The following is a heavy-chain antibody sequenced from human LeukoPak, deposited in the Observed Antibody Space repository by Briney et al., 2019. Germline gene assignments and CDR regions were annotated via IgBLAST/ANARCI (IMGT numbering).Heavy chain of an antibody. J-gene: IGHJ3*02. D-gene: IGHD1-14*01. Sequence: SETLSLTCTVSGGSISSYYWSWIRQPPGKGLEWIGYIYYSGSTNYNPSLKSRVTISVDTSKNQFSLKLSSVTAADTAVYYCARDTEDRGVGAFDIWGQGTMVTVSS. V-gene: IGHV4-59*12. CDR2: IYYSGST. CDR3: ARDTEDRGVGAFDI. CDR1: GGSISSYY.